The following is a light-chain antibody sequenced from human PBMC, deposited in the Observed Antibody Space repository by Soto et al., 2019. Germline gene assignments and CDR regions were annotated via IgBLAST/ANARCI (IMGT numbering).Light chain of an antibody. CDR3: QQYGTPLFT. CDR2: GAS. J-gene: IGKJ3*01. CDR1: QSVTTNF. Sequence: IVLTQSPGTLSLSPGERATLSCGASQSVTTNFLAWYQQKPGQAPRLLIYGASSRATGVPDRFSGSGSGKDFTLTISRLEPGDFAVYYCQQYGTPLFTFGPGTKVDIK. V-gene: IGKV3-20*01.